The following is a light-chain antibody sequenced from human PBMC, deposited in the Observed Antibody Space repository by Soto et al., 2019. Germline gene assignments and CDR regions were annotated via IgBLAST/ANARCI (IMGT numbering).Light chain of an antibody. CDR1: QSISSH. V-gene: IGKV1-39*01. CDR3: QQSYSTPIS. Sequence: DIRMTQSPSSLSASFGDTVTITCRASQSISSHLNWYQQKPGKAPNLLMYTASNLQSGVPSRFSGSGSGTDFTLTISSLQPEDFATYYCQQSYSTPISFGQGTRLETK. CDR2: TAS. J-gene: IGKJ5*01.